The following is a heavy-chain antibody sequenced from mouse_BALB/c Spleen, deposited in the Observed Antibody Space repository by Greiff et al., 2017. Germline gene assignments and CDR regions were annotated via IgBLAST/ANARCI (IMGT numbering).Heavy chain of an antibody. Sequence: DVHLVESGGDLVKPGGSLKLSCAASGFTFSSYGMSWVRQTPDKRLEWVATISSGGSYTYYPDSVKGRFTISRDNAKNTLYLQMSSLKSEDTAMYYCARRGGYDYDFAYWGQGTLVTVSA. CDR1: GFTFSSYG. CDR2: ISSGGSYT. D-gene: IGHD2-4*01. CDR3: ARRGGYDYDFAY. J-gene: IGHJ3*01. V-gene: IGHV5-6*02.